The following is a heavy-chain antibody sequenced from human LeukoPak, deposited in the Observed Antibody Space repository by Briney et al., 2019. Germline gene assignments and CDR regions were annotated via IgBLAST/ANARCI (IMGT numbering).Heavy chain of an antibody. V-gene: IGHV7-4-1*02. Sequence: ASVKVSCKASGYTFTGYYMHWVRQAPGQGLEWMGWINTNTGNPTYAQGFTGRFVFSLDTSVSTAYLQISSLKAEDTAVYYCARDGASIAVAFDYWGQGTLVTVSS. CDR3: ARDGASIAVAFDY. CDR1: GYTFTGYY. J-gene: IGHJ4*02. CDR2: INTNTGNP. D-gene: IGHD6-19*01.